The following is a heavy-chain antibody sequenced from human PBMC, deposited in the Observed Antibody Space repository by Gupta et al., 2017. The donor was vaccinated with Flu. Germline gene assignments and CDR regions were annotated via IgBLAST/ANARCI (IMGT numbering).Heavy chain of an antibody. CDR3: ARAHLNPVAGIPYYFDY. CDR2: IKQDGSEK. Sequence: EVQLVESGGGLVQPGGSLRLSCAASGFTFSSYWMSWVRQAPGKGLEWVANIKQDGSEKYYVDSVKGRFTISRDNAKNSLYLQMNSLRAEDTAVYYCARAHLNPVAGIPYYFDYWGQGTLVTVAS. CDR1: GFTFSSYW. J-gene: IGHJ4*02. V-gene: IGHV3-7*04. D-gene: IGHD6-19*01.